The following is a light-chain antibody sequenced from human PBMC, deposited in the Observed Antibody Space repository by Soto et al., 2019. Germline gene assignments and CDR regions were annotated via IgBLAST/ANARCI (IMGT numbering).Light chain of an antibody. J-gene: IGKJ1*01. CDR3: QEYNSYSGT. CDR2: AAS. CDR1: QSISNY. V-gene: IGKV1-39*01. Sequence: DIQMTQSPSSLSASLGDRVTITCRASQSISNYLNWYQQKPGKAPKLLIYAASSLQSGVPSRFSGSGSGTKFTLTISSLQPDDFATYYCQEYNSYSGTFGQGTKVDIK.